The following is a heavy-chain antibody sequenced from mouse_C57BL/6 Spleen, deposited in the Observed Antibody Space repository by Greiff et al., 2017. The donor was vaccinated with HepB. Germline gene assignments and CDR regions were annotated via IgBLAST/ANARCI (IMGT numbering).Heavy chain of an antibody. CDR1: GFTFSSYA. CDR3: ARDSSGYPLAY. CDR2: ISDGGSYT. V-gene: IGHV5-4*01. J-gene: IGHJ3*01. D-gene: IGHD3-2*02. Sequence: EVQGVESGGGLVKPGGSLKLSCAASGFTFSSYAMSWVRQTPEKRLEWVATISDGGSYTYYPDNVKGRFTISRDNAKNNLYLQMSHLKSEDTAMYYCARDSSGYPLAYWGQGTLVTVSA.